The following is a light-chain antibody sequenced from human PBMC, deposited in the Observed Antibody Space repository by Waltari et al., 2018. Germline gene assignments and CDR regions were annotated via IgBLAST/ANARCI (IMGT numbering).Light chain of an antibody. CDR3: HQRSNWPRT. CDR2: DVS. J-gene: IGKJ1*01. V-gene: IGKV3-11*01. Sequence: EIVLTQSPGTLSLSPGESATLSCRASQSVGTSVTWDQQKPGQAPRLLIYDVSTRATAIPDRFSGSGSGTDFTLTISSLEPEDFAVYYCHQRSNWPRTFGQGTKVELK. CDR1: QSVGTS.